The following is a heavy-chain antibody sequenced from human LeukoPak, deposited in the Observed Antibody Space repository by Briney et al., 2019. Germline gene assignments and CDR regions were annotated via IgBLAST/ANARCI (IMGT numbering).Heavy chain of an antibody. V-gene: IGHV3-23*01. J-gene: IGHJ4*02. CDR2: ISGSGGST. D-gene: IGHD1-26*01. Sequence: PGGSLRLSCAASGFTFSTYGMHWVRQAPGKGLEWVSAISGSGGSTYYADSVKGRFTISRDNSKNTLSLQMNSLSADDTAVYYCAKDWGGIVGGVQLPEYWGQGTLVTVSS. CDR1: GFTFSTYG. CDR3: AKDWGGIVGGVQLPEY.